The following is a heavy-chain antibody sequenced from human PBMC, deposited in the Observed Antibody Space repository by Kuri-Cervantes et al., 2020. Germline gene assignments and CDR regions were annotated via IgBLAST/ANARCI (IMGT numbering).Heavy chain of an antibody. CDR1: SGAISSYY. CDR2: ISTSGST. Sequence: SETLSLTCTVSSGAISSYYWSWIRQPAGKGLEWIGRISTSGSTYYNPSLKSRVTISVDTSKNQFSLQLNSVTPEDAAVYYCARGSCSGNSCYIHYYYMDVWGKGTTVTVSS. V-gene: IGHV4-4*07. J-gene: IGHJ6*03. D-gene: IGHD2-15*01. CDR3: ARGSCSGNSCYIHYYYMDV.